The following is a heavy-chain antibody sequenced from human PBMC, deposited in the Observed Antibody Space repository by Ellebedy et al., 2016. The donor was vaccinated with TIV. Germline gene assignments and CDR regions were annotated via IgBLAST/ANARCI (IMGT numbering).Heavy chain of an antibody. CDR1: GYTFTSYA. CDR2: INAGNGNT. Sequence: ASVKVSCXASGYTFTSYAMHWVRQAPGQRLEWMGWINAGNGNTKYSQKFQGRVTITRDTSASTAYMELSSLRSEDTAVYYCARDPGGSGWGGYYYYYGMDVWGQGTTVTVSS. J-gene: IGHJ6*02. V-gene: IGHV1-3*01. D-gene: IGHD6-19*01. CDR3: ARDPGGSGWGGYYYYYGMDV.